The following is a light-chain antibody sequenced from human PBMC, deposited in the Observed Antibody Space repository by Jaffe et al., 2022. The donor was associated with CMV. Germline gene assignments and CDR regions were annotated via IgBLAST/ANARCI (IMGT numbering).Light chain of an antibody. CDR3: YSYAGTYTIGGV. J-gene: IGLJ2*01. CDR2: DVS. V-gene: IGLV2-11*01. CDR1: GSDVGSYNY. Sequence: QSALTQPRSVSGSPGQSVTFSCIGTGSDVGSYNYVSWYQHHPGKAPKLMIFDVSKRPSGVPDRFSGSKSGNTASLTISGLQAEDEADYYCYSYAGTYTIGGVFGGGTKLTVL.